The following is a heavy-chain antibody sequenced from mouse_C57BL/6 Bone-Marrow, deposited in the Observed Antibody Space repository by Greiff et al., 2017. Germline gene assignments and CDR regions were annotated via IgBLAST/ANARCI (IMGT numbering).Heavy chain of an antibody. Sequence: QVKLQQSGAELVRPGTSVKVSCKASGYAFTNYLIEWVTQRPGQGLEWIGVINPGRGGTNYNEKFKGKATLNADNSSSTAYMQLSSLTSEDSAGYCCARRRWLRQDYWCQGTTLTVSS. CDR1: GYAFTNYL. D-gene: IGHD2-2*01. CDR2: INPGRGGT. CDR3: ARRRWLRQDY. J-gene: IGHJ2*01. V-gene: IGHV1-54*01.